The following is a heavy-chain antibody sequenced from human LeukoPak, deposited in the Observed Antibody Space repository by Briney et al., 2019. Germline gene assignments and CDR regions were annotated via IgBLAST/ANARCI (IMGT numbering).Heavy chain of an antibody. CDR3: ARVGLRYQLLWGLADY. Sequence: KPSETLSLTCTVSGGSISSSSYYWGWIRQPPGKGLEWIGSIYYSGSTYYNPSLKSRVTISVDTSKNQFSLKLSSVTAADTAVYYCARVGLRYQLLWGLADYWGQGILVTVSS. D-gene: IGHD2-2*01. CDR1: GGSISSSSYY. V-gene: IGHV4-39*07. J-gene: IGHJ4*02. CDR2: IYYSGST.